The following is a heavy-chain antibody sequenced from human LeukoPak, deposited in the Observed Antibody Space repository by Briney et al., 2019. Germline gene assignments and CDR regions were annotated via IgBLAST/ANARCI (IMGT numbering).Heavy chain of an antibody. CDR2: VGHDGGKK. J-gene: IGHJ6*02. D-gene: IGHD3-3*01. CDR3: AQPSGVPDFWSGFNYGMDV. CDR1: GFSFSTYA. V-gene: IGHV3-30-3*01. Sequence: GRSLRLSCSASGFSFSTYAMHWVRLAPGKGLDWVAVVGHDGGKKYYSDSVKGRFTISRDNSKSTLYLQMNSLRAEDTAVYYCAQPSGVPDFWSGFNYGMDVWGQGTTVTVSS.